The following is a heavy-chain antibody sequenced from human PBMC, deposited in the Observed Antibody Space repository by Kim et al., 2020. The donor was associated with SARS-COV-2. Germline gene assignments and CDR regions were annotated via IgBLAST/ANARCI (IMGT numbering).Heavy chain of an antibody. J-gene: IGHJ4*02. V-gene: IGHV1-18*01. Sequence: LQGRVTMTTDTSTSTAYMELRSLRSDDTAVYYCARRYYYGSGRPLFYFDYWGQGTLVTVSS. CDR3: ARRYYYGSGRPLFYFDY. D-gene: IGHD3-10*01.